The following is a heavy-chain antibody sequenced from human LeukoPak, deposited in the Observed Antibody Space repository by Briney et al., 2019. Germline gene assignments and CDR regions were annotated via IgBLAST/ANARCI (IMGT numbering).Heavy chain of an antibody. D-gene: IGHD3-9*01. CDR1: GFTFSTYA. V-gene: IGHV3-21*01. Sequence: SGGSLRLSCAASGFTFSTYAMNWVRQAPGEGLKWVSCITGDSAYIYYADSVKGRFTISRDNAKNSLYLQMNSLRAEDTAVYYCARQRYYDILTGSGGYGMDVWGQGTTVTVSS. CDR3: ARQRYYDILTGSGGYGMDV. CDR2: ITGDSAYI. J-gene: IGHJ6*02.